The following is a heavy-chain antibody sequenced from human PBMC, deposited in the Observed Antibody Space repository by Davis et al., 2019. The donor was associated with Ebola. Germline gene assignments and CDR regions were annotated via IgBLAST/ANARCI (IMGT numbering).Heavy chain of an antibody. D-gene: IGHD2-2*01. Sequence: GESLKISCAASEFTFSSYGMHWVRQAPGKGLEWVAVISYDGSNKYCADSVKGRFTISRDNSKNTLYLQMNSLRAEDTAVYYCAKDLYGCSSTSCYYYYGMDVWGQGTTVTVSS. V-gene: IGHV3-30*18. CDR2: ISYDGSNK. CDR3: AKDLYGCSSTSCYYYYGMDV. CDR1: EFTFSSYG. J-gene: IGHJ6*02.